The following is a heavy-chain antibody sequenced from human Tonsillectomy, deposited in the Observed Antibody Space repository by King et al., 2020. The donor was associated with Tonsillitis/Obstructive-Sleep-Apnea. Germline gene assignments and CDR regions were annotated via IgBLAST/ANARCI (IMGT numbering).Heavy chain of an antibody. V-gene: IGHV4-34*01. CDR1: GGSFSVYY. Sequence: VQLQQWGAGLLKPSETLSLNCGVYGGSFSVYYWTWIRQPPGKGLEWIGEINHSGSTNYSPSLKSRVTISVDTSQNQFSLNLSSVTAADTAVYYCASGSRFYGSGSYQFDPWGQGTLVTVSS. CDR2: INHSGST. CDR3: ASGSRFYGSGSYQFDP. J-gene: IGHJ5*02. D-gene: IGHD3-10*01.